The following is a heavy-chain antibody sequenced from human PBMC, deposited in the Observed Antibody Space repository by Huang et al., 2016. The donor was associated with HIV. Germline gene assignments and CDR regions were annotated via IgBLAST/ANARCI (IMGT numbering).Heavy chain of an antibody. V-gene: IGHV3-30-3*01. CDR1: GFTFSSYA. CDR3: ASGYYQY. CDR2: ISYDGSNK. Sequence: QVQLVESGGGVVQPGRSLRLSCAASGFTFSSYAMHWVRQAPGKGLEWVAVISYDGSNKYYADSVKGRFTISRDNSNNTLYLQRNSLRAEDTAVYYCASGYYQYWGQGTLVTVSS. D-gene: IGHD3-22*01. J-gene: IGHJ4*02.